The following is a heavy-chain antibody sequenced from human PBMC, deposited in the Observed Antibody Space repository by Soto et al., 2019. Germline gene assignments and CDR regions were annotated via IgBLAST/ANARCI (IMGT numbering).Heavy chain of an antibody. CDR1: GYTFRNYG. J-gene: IGHJ4*02. CDR2: ISPYNGNT. Sequence: QVQLVQSGAEVKRPGASVKVSCKASGYTFRNYGITWVRQAPGQGLEWMAWISPYNGNTNYAQDLQGRVTMTTDTHTRTAYIELRSLTSEDTAMYYCARDLVSGSDFWRAYNRVYFDYWGQGTLVTVPS. D-gene: IGHD3-3*01. CDR3: ARDLVSGSDFWRAYNRVYFDY. V-gene: IGHV1-18*01.